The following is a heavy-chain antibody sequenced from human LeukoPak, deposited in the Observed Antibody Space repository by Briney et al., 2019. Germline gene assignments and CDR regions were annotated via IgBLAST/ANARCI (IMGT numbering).Heavy chain of an antibody. Sequence: PSETLSLTCIVSGDSVSSSRYYWGWIRQPPGRGLEWIGSIYYSGTTFYNPSLKSRVTIFVDTSKNQFSMKLTSVTAADTAVYFCARQDYDFWSGYYDYWGQGTLVTVSS. V-gene: IGHV4-39*01. J-gene: IGHJ4*02. D-gene: IGHD3-3*01. CDR3: ARQDYDFWSGYYDY. CDR1: GDSVSSSRYY. CDR2: IYYSGTT.